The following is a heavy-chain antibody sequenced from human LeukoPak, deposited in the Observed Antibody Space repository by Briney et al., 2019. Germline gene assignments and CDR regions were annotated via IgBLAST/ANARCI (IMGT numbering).Heavy chain of an antibody. Sequence: GESLKISCKGSGYSFTSYWIGWVRQMPGKGLEWMGIIYPGDSDTRYSPSFQGQVTISADKSISTAYLQWSSLKASDTAMYYCARHRGDILEWSPQPQYYFDDWGRGTLVTVSS. J-gene: IGHJ4*02. CDR3: ARHRGDILEWSPQPQYYFDD. CDR1: GYSFTSYW. D-gene: IGHD3-3*01. CDR2: IYPGDSDT. V-gene: IGHV5-51*01.